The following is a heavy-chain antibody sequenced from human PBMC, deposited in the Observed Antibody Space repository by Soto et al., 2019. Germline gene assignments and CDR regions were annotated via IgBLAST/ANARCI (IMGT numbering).Heavy chain of an antibody. CDR3: ARDLWGYCGTDCYPLDV. V-gene: IGHV4-59*01. D-gene: IGHD2-21*02. Sequence: SETLSLTCTVSGGSISGYYWRWIRQPPGKGLEWIGYMYNTGSTVYNPSFKSRVTISVDTSKNQFSLKLNSVTAADTAVYYCARDLWGYCGTDCYPLDVWGQGTTVTVSS. J-gene: IGHJ6*02. CDR1: GGSISGYY. CDR2: MYNTGST.